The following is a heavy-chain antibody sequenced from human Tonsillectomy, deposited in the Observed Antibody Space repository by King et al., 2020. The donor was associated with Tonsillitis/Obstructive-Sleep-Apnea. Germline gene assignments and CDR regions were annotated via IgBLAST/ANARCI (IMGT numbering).Heavy chain of an antibody. CDR2: ISYDGSNK. V-gene: IGHV3-30*04. CDR1: GFTFSSYA. Sequence: VQLVESGGGVVQPGRSLRLSCAASGFTFSSYAMHWVRQAPGKGLEWVAVISYDGSNKYYADSVKGRFTISRDNSKNTLYVQMNSLRAEDTAVYYCARVRFHYDILTGMDYWGQGTLVTVSS. D-gene: IGHD3-9*01. CDR3: ARVRFHYDILTGMDY. J-gene: IGHJ4*02.